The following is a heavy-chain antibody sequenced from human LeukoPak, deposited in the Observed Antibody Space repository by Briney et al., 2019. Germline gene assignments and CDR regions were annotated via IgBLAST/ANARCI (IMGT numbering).Heavy chain of an antibody. D-gene: IGHD3-3*01. CDR1: GGSISSYY. CDR3: ARGHYDFWSGYTSYYFDY. Sequence: SETLSLTCTVSGGSISSYYWSWIRQPPGKGLEWIGYIYYSGSTNYNPSLKSRVTISVDTSKNQFSLKLSSVTAADTAVYYCARGHYDFWSGYTSYYFDYWGQGTLVTVSS. V-gene: IGHV4-59*01. CDR2: IYYSGST. J-gene: IGHJ4*02.